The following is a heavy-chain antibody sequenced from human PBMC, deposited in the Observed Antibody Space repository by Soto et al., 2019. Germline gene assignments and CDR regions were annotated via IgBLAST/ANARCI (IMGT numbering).Heavy chain of an antibody. Sequence: SETLSLTCTVSGGSISSSSYYWGWIRQPPGKGLEWIGSIYYSGSTYYNPSLKSRVTISVDTSKNQFSLKLSSVTAADTAVYYCARHWFLYYYGSGSYGWFDPWGQGTLVTVSS. CDR3: ARHWFLYYYGSGSYGWFDP. J-gene: IGHJ5*02. D-gene: IGHD3-10*01. CDR1: GGSISSSSYY. V-gene: IGHV4-39*01. CDR2: IYYSGST.